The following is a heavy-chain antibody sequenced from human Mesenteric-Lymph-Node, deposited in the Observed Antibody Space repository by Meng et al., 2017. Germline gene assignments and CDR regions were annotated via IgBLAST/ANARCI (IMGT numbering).Heavy chain of an antibody. J-gene: IGHJ6*02. CDR2: IKSKSYGETT. D-gene: IGHD5-18*01. CDR3: ARRWTGYTFGYDDFYSGLDV. CDR1: GFTFNSAW. Sequence: GESLKISCAASGFTFNSAWMSWVRQAPGKGLEWVGRIKSKSYGETTDFAAPVKGRFTISRDDSQNTLYLQMDSLRPEDTAVYYCARRWTGYTFGYDDFYSGLDVWGQGTTVTVSS. V-gene: IGHV3-15*05.